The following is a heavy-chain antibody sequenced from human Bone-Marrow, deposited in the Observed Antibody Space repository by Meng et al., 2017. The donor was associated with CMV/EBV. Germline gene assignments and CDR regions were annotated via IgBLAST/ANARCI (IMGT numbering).Heavy chain of an antibody. V-gene: IGHV1-18*01. CDR1: GSTFSTYG. D-gene: IGHD6-13*01. CDR3: ARTRIAAADY. CDR2: ISAYNGNT. J-gene: IGHJ4*02. Sequence: VSCTASGSTFSTYGISWVRQAPGQGLEWMGWISAYNGNTNYAQKLQGRVTMTTDTSTSTAYMELRSLRSDDTAVYYCARTRIAAADYWGQGTLVTVSS.